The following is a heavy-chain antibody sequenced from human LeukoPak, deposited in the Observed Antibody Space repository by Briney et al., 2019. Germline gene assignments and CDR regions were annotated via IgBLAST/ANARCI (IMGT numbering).Heavy chain of an antibody. Sequence: ASVKVSCKVSGYTLTELSMHWVRQAPGKGLEWMGGFDPEDGETIYAQKFQGRATMTEDTSTDTAYMELSSLRTEDTAVYYCATYTRVGATNPVFDYWGQGTLVTVSS. CDR2: FDPEDGET. V-gene: IGHV1-24*01. J-gene: IGHJ4*02. CDR1: GYTLTELS. D-gene: IGHD1-26*01. CDR3: ATYTRVGATNPVFDY.